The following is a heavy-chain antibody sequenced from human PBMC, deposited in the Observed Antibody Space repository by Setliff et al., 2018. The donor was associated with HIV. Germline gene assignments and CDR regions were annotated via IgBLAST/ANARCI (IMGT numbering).Heavy chain of an antibody. D-gene: IGHD3-22*01. V-gene: IGHV3-11*01. CDR2: ISSSGSTI. CDR3: ITHYYDSSGFSPNYFDS. Sequence: GGSLRLSCVVSGFIFNDYWMSWVRQAPGKGPEWVSYISSSGSTIYYADSVKGRFTISRDNAKNSLYLQMNSLKTEDTAVYYCITHYYDSSGFSPNYFDSWGQGTLVTVSS. CDR1: GFIFNDYW. J-gene: IGHJ4*02.